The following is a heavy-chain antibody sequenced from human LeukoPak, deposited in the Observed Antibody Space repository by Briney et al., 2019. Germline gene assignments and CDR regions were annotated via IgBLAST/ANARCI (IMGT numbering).Heavy chain of an antibody. CDR1: GFPFSNNV. CDR2: IRGSGGST. J-gene: IGHJ4*02. V-gene: IGHV3-23*01. D-gene: IGHD3-3*01. Sequence: TGGSLRLSCAASGFPFSNNVMTWVRQAPGRGLDWLAAIRGSGGSTYYADSVKGRFTISRDNSKNMLYLQMNSLRDEDTAVYYCAKTFPYGTTWYGFCDYWGQGALATVSS. CDR3: AKTFPYGTTWYGFCDY.